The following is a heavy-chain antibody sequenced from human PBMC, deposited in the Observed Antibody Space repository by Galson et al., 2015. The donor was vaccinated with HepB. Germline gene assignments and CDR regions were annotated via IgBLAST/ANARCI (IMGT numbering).Heavy chain of an antibody. D-gene: IGHD6-19*01. CDR3: ARDRRGGYSSINFDY. V-gene: IGHV3-30*04. CDR2: ISYDGSNK. CDR1: GFTFSSYA. J-gene: IGHJ4*02. Sequence: SLRLSCAASGFTFSSYAMHWVRQAPGKGLEWVAVISYDGSNKYYADSVKGRFTISRDNSKNTLYLQMNSLRAEDTAVYYCARDRRGGYSSINFDYWGQGTLVTVSS.